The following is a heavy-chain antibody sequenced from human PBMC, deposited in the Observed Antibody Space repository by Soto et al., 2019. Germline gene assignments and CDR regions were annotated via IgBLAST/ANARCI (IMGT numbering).Heavy chain of an antibody. CDR2: ISWNSGSI. V-gene: IGHV3-9*01. CDR1: GFTFDDYA. J-gene: IGHJ6*03. Sequence: EVQLVESGGGLVQPGRSLRLSCAASGFTFDDYAMHWVRQAPGKGLEWVSGISWNSGSIGYADSVKGRFTISRDNAKNSLYLQMNSLRAEDTALYYCAKGKGITYSSYYYMDVWGKGTTVTVS. D-gene: IGHD1-20*01. CDR3: AKGKGITYSSYYYMDV.